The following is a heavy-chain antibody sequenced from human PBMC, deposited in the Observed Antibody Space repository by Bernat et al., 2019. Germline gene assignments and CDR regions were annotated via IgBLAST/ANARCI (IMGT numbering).Heavy chain of an antibody. CDR2: ISPDRSVS. J-gene: IGHJ6*03. D-gene: IGHD1-1*01. CDR3: ARATLWDYYYYMEV. Sequence: VQLVESGGGLVQPGGSLRLSCAASGFTPSTYCMHWVRQAPGKGLVWVSGISPDRSVSSPAASVKGRFTISSDNAKNTLYLPMNCMSADDTAVYFCARATLWDYYYYMEVWGKGTTVSVSS. V-gene: IGHV3-74*01. CDR1: GFTPSTYC.